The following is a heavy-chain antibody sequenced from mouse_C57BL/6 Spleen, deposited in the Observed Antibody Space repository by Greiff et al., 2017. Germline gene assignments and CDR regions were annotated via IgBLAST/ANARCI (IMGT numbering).Heavy chain of an antibody. J-gene: IGHJ3*01. CDR3: ERGYYDYDGEFAY. D-gene: IGHD2-4*01. CDR2: IYPSDSET. CDR1: GYTFTSYW. Sequence: QVQLQQPGAELVRPGSSVKLSCKASGYTFTSYWMDWVKQRPGQGLEWIGNIYPSDSETHYNQKFKDKATLTVDKSSSTAYMQLSSLTSEDSAVYYYERGYYDYDGEFAYWGQGTLVTVSA. V-gene: IGHV1-61*01.